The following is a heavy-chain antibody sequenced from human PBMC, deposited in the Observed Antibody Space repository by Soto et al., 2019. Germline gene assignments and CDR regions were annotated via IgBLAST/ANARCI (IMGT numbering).Heavy chain of an antibody. CDR1: GFTFRSYG. CDR3: AKDLDSTKWGNWFDS. CDR2: ISYDGSNK. V-gene: IGHV3-30*18. J-gene: IGHJ5*01. D-gene: IGHD2-2*01. Sequence: GGSLRLSCAASGFTFRSYGMHWVRQAPGKGLEWVAVISYDGSNKYYVDSVKGRFTISRDNSKNTLYLQMNSLRVEDTAVYYCAKDLDSTKWGNWFDSWGQGTLVTVSS.